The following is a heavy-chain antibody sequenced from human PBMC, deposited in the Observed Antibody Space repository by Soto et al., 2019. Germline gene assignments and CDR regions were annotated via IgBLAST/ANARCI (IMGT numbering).Heavy chain of an antibody. V-gene: IGHV4-30-4*01. CDR3: ARADYGDYVGPDAFDI. CDR2: IYYSGST. D-gene: IGHD4-17*01. J-gene: IGHJ3*02. CDR1: GGSISSGDYY. Sequence: QVQLQESGPGLVKPSQTLSLTCTVSGGSISSGDYYWSWIRQPPGKGLEWIGYIYYSGSTYYNPSLKSRVTISVDTSKNQFSLKLSSVTAADTVVYYCARADYGDYVGPDAFDIWGQGTMVTVSS.